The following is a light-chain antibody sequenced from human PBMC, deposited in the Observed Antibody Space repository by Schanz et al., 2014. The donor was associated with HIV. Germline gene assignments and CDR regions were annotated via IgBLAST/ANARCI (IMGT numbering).Light chain of an antibody. CDR1: QSVTSN. V-gene: IGKV3D-15*01. Sequence: EIVMTQSPATLSVSPGERATLSCRASQSVTSNYLAWYQQKTGQAPRLLIYGASTRATGIPARFSGSESGTEFTLTISSLQSEDFAVYYCQQYNSWPLTFGPGTKVDI. CDR2: GAS. CDR3: QQYNSWPLT. J-gene: IGKJ3*01.